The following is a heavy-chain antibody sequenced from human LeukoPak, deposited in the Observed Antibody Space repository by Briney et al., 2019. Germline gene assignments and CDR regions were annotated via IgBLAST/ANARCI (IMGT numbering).Heavy chain of an antibody. CDR3: TRDLDLYNDAFDV. Sequence: GGSLRLSCTASGFTFTRYSMNWVRQAPGKGLEWLSSIRSSSNEIYYADSVKGRFTISRDNAKNSVYLQINSLRAEDTAVYYCTRDLDLYNDAFDVWGQGARVIVSS. CDR2: IRSSSNEI. J-gene: IGHJ3*01. D-gene: IGHD1-14*01. CDR1: GFTFTRYS. V-gene: IGHV3-21*01.